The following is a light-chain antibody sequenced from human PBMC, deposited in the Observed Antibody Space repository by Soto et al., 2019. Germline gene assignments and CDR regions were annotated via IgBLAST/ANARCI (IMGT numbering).Light chain of an antibody. CDR3: QQSYSNPYT. Sequence: DLQMTQSPSSLSASVGDRVTIACRASQSVTRYLNWYRQRPGKAPELLIYFAATLQSGVPSRISASGSGTDFTLTISSLQPEDFATYFCQQSYSNPYTFGQGTKLDLK. CDR2: FAA. CDR1: QSVTRY. J-gene: IGKJ2*01. V-gene: IGKV1-39*01.